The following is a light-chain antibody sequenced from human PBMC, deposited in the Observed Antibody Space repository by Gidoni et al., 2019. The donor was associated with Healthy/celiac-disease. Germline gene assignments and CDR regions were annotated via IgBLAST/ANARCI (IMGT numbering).Light chain of an antibody. V-gene: IGKV3-20*01. CDR3: QQYGSSPPRIT. Sequence: ALTQSPGTLSLSPVERATLSCPASQSVSSSYLAWYQQKPGQAPRLLIYGASRRATGIPDRFSGSGSGTDFTLTISRLEPEDFAVYYCQQYGSSPPRITFGQGTRLEIK. J-gene: IGKJ5*01. CDR2: GAS. CDR1: QSVSSSY.